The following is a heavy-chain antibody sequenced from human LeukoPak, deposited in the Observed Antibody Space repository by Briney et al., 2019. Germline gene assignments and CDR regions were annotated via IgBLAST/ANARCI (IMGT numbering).Heavy chain of an antibody. D-gene: IGHD3-22*01. V-gene: IGHV1-69*13. CDR1: GYTFTSYA. Sequence: GASVKVSCKASGYTFTSYAISWVRQAPGQGLEWMGGIIPIFGTANYAQKFQGRVTITADESTSTAYMELSSLRSEDTAVYYCARDARDYYDSSGYYFDYWGQGTLVTVSS. J-gene: IGHJ4*02. CDR2: IIPIFGTA. CDR3: ARDARDYYDSSGYYFDY.